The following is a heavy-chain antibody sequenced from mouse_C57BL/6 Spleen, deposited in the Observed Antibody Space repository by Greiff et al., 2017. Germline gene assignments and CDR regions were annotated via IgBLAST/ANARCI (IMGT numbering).Heavy chain of an antibody. J-gene: IGHJ2*01. D-gene: IGHD1-1*01. CDR2: IDPSDSYT. CDR1: GYTFTSYW. V-gene: IGHV1-69*01. CDR3: ARGTTVVAFDY. Sequence: VQLQQSGAELVMPGASVKLSCKASGYTFTSYWMHWVKQRPGQGLEWIGEIDPSDSYTNYNQKFKGKSTLTVDKSSSTAYMQLSSLTSEDSAVYYCARGTTVVAFDYWGQGTTLTVSS.